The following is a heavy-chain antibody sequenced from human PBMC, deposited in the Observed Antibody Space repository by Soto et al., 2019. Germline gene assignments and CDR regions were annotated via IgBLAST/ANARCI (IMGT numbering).Heavy chain of an antibody. CDR3: ARLNRLRNDAFDI. J-gene: IGHJ3*02. V-gene: IGHV4-30-2*01. Sequence: QVQLQESGSGLVKPSETLSLTCAVSGGPISSDYYSWSWIRQPPGKDLEWIGYIYHGGSTYYNPSLRSRVTLSVDTSKNHFSLRLTSVTAADTAVYSCARLNRLRNDAFDIWGQGTLVAVSS. D-gene: IGHD3-16*01. CDR2: IYHGGST. CDR1: GGPISSDYYS.